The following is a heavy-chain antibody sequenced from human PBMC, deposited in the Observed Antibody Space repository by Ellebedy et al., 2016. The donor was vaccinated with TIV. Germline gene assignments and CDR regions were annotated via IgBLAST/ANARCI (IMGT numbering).Heavy chain of an antibody. D-gene: IGHD3-9*01. J-gene: IGHJ4*02. CDR2: IHWDDDK. V-gene: IGHV2-5*02. CDR1: GFSLSTGGLG. Sequence: SGPTLVKPTQTLTLTCTFPGFSLSTGGLGVGWLRQPPGKALEWLALIHWDDDKRYSPSLRSRLTIAKYTSTNQVVLTMTNMDPVDTATYNCAHRTGNPEGVFDYWGRGTPVTVSP. CDR3: AHRTGNPEGVFDY.